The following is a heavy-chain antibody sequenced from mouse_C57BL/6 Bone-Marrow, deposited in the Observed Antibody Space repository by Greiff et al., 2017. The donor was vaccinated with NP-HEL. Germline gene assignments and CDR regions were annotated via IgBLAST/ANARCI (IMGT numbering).Heavy chain of an antibody. Sequence: QVQLQQPGAELVKPGASVKLSCKASGYTFTSYWMQWVKQRPGQGLEWIGEIDPSDSYTNYNQKFKGKATLTVDTSSSTAYMQLSSLTSEDSAVYYCARLFLDYWGKGTTLTVSS. J-gene: IGHJ2*01. CDR3: ARLFLDY. V-gene: IGHV1-50*01. CDR1: GYTFTSYW. CDR2: IDPSDSYT.